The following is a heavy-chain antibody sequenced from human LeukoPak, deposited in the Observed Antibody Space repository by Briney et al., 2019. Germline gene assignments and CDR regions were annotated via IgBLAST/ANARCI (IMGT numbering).Heavy chain of an antibody. V-gene: IGHV4-39*07. D-gene: IGHD6-13*01. Sequence: SETLSLTCTVSGGSISSDISYWAWVRQPPEKGLEWIGTNSGSSYYNPSLKSRVTISVDTSKNQFSLKLSSVTAVDTAVYYCARTTEAHSWRTRYYDYYMDVWGKGTTVTVSS. J-gene: IGHJ6*03. CDR3: ARTTEAHSWRTRYYDYYMDV. CDR1: GGSISSDISY. CDR2: NSGSS.